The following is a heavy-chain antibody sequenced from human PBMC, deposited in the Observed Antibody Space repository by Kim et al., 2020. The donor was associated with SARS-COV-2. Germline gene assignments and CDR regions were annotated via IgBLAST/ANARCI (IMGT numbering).Heavy chain of an antibody. CDR2: IYYDGSNK. CDR3: AICYYYDSSGYWTKADAFDI. CDR1: GFTFSSYG. V-gene: IGHV3-30*03. Sequence: GGSLRLSCAASGFTFSSYGMHWVRQAPGKGLEWVAVIYYDGSNKNYADSVKGRFTISRDNSKNTLYLQMNSLRAEDTAVYYCAICYYYDSSGYWTKADAFDIWGQGTMVTVSS. J-gene: IGHJ3*02. D-gene: IGHD3-22*01.